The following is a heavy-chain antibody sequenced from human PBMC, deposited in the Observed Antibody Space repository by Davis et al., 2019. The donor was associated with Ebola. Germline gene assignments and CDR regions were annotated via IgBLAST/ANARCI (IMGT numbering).Heavy chain of an antibody. CDR1: GITLSSYW. V-gene: IGHV3-7*03. Sequence: PGGSLRLSCTVSGITLSSYWMTWVRQAPGKGLEWVASLKEDESQKYYVDSVKGRFTISRDNAQNSLYLQMNSLRAEDAAMYYCAKEDWWRFDPWGQGTLVTVSS. D-gene: IGHD2-8*02. CDR2: LKEDESQK. J-gene: IGHJ5*02. CDR3: AKEDWWRFDP.